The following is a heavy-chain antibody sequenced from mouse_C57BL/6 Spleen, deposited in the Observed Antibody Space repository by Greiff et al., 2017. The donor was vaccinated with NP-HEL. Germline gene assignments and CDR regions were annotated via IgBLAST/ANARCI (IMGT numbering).Heavy chain of an antibody. CDR2: IDPSDSYT. J-gene: IGHJ4*01. CDR3: ATYDDYDVYYYAMDY. Sequence: VQLQQSGAELVKPGASVKLSCKASGYTFTSYWMQWVKQRPGQGLEWIGEIDPSDSYTNYNQKFKGKATLTVDTSSSTAYMQLSSLTSEDSAVYYLATYDDYDVYYYAMDYWGQGTSVTVSS. V-gene: IGHV1-50*01. CDR1: GYTFTSYW. D-gene: IGHD2-4*01.